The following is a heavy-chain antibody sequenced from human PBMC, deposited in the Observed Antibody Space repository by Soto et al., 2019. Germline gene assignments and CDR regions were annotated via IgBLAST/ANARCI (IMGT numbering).Heavy chain of an antibody. Sequence: SETLSLTCAVSGGSFSGYYWCWICQHPVKGLEWIGEIKHSGSTTYNPSLKSRVTVSVDTSKNQFSLKLSSVTAADTAVYYFARIPIRRRAFDYWGQGTLVTVSS. CDR3: ARIPIRRRAFDY. J-gene: IGHJ4*02. V-gene: IGHV4-34*01. CDR2: IKHSGST. D-gene: IGHD1-26*01. CDR1: GGSFSGYY.